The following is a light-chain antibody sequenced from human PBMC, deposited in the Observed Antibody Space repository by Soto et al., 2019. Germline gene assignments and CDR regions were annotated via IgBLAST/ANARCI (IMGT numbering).Light chain of an antibody. J-gene: IGLJ2*01. Sequence: QSVLTQPPSVSAAPGQKVTISCSGSSSNIGNTYVSWYQQLPGTAPKLLIYDNNKRPSGIPDRFSGSKSGSSATLCITGLQTGDEAEYYCGTWDSSLSAVVFGGGTKLTVL. CDR3: GTWDSSLSAVV. CDR1: SSNIGNTY. CDR2: DNN. V-gene: IGLV1-51*01.